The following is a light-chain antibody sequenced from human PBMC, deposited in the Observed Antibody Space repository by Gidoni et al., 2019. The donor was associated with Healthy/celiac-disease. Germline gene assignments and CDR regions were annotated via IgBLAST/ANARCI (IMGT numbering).Light chain of an antibody. J-gene: IGKJ3*01. Sequence: DIQMTHSPSSLSASLGDRVTITGRVSQSISSYLNWYQQKPGKAPKLLIYAASSLQSGVPSRFSGSGSGTDFTLTISSLQPEDFATYYCQQSYSTPFTFGPGTKVDIK. V-gene: IGKV1-39*01. CDR3: QQSYSTPFT. CDR1: QSISSY. CDR2: AAS.